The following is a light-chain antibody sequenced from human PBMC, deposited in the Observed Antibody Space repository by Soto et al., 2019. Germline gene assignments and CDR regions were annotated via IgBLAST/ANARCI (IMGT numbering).Light chain of an antibody. Sequence: EIVLTQSPGTLSSSPGERATLSCRASQSVSSSYLAWYRQKPGQAPSLLIYGASRRATGIPDRFSGSGSGTDFTLTISRLGPEDFAVYYCQQYDRSPWTFGQGTKVEVK. CDR1: QSVSSSY. CDR2: GAS. CDR3: QQYDRSPWT. V-gene: IGKV3-20*01. J-gene: IGKJ1*01.